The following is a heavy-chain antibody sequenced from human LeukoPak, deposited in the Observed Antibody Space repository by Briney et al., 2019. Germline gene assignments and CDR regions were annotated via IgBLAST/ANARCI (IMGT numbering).Heavy chain of an antibody. J-gene: IGHJ4*02. CDR1: GYAFTNYG. Sequence: ASVKVSCKASGYAFTNYGISWVRQAPGQGLEWMGWISAYNGNTKYAQKLQGRVTMTTDTSTSTAYMELRSLRSDDTAVYYCAREVDPILRYFDWLSHFDYWGQGTLVPVSS. D-gene: IGHD3-9*01. CDR2: ISAYNGNT. V-gene: IGHV1-18*01. CDR3: AREVDPILRYFDWLSHFDY.